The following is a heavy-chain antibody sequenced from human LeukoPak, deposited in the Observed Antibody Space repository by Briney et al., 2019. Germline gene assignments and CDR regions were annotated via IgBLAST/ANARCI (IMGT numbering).Heavy chain of an antibody. CDR1: GGSFSGYS. Sequence: SETLSLTCTVYGGSFSGYSWTWIRQPPGKGLEWIGEISDRGRTTYDPSLKSRVTISVDTAKNQFSLNLSSVTAADTGVYYCARGGWYSFFDYWGRGTLVTVSS. D-gene: IGHD6-19*01. V-gene: IGHV4-34*01. J-gene: IGHJ4*02. CDR3: ARGGWYSFFDY. CDR2: ISDRGRT.